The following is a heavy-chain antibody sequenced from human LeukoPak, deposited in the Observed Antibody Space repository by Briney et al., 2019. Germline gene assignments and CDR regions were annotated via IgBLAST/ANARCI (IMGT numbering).Heavy chain of an antibody. CDR2: IYYSGST. CDR3: ARDSSDPGVAAAERFDY. D-gene: IGHD2-15*01. J-gene: IGHJ4*02. Sequence: PSETLSLTCTVSGGSMNYYYWSWIRQPPGKGLEWIGYIYYSGSTNYNPSLKSRLTISVDTSKNQFSLNLSSVTAADTAVYYCARDSSDPGVAAAERFDYWGQGTLVTVSS. CDR1: GGSMNYYY. V-gene: IGHV4-59*01.